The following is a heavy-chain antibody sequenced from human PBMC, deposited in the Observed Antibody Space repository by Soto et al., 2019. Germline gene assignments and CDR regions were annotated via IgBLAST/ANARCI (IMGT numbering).Heavy chain of an antibody. Sequence: SVKVSCKASGGTFSSYAISWVRQAPGQGLEWMGGIIPIFGTANYAQKFQGRVAINADESTSTAYKELSSLKSEDTVVYYCSRGSSGYSSGWYLSYYYYGMDVWGQGTTVTVSS. V-gene: IGHV1-69*13. J-gene: IGHJ6*02. CDR3: SRGSSGYSSGWYLSYYYYGMDV. CDR1: GGTFSSYA. D-gene: IGHD6-19*01. CDR2: IIPIFGTA.